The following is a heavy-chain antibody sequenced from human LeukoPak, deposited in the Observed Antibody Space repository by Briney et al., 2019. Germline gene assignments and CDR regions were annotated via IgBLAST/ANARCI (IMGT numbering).Heavy chain of an antibody. CDR1: GYTFTTYG. CDR3: ARVQIVGATDYFDY. D-gene: IGHD1-26*01. Sequence: ASVKVSCKTSGYTFTTYGISWVRQAPGQGLEWMGWISAYNGNTNYAQKFQGRVTMTRDMSTSTVYMELSSLRSEDTAVYYCARVQIVGATDYFDYWGQGTLVTVSS. V-gene: IGHV1-18*01. J-gene: IGHJ4*02. CDR2: ISAYNGNT.